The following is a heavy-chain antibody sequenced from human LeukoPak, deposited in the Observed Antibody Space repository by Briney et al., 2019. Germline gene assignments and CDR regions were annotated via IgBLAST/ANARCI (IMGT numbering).Heavy chain of an antibody. D-gene: IGHD6-13*01. CDR2: IRYDGSNK. J-gene: IGHJ4*02. CDR3: AKLADQYSSSYDY. Sequence: GGSLRLSCAASGFTFSSYGMHWVRQAQGKGLEWVAFIRYDGSNKYYPDSVKGRFTISRDNSKNTLYLQMNSLRAEDTAVYYCAKLADQYSSSYDYWGQGTLVTVSS. CDR1: GFTFSSYG. V-gene: IGHV3-30*02.